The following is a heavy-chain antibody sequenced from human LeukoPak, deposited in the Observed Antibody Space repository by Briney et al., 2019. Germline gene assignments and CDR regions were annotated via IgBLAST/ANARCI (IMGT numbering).Heavy chain of an antibody. CDR2: ISGSGGST. Sequence: PGGSLRLSCAASGFTFSSYAMSWVRQAPGKGLEWVSAISGSGGSTYYADSVEGRFTISRDNSKNTLYLQMNSLRAEDTAVYYCAKGRIVRGVTFDYWGQGTLVTVSS. D-gene: IGHD3-10*01. CDR1: GFTFSSYA. J-gene: IGHJ4*02. V-gene: IGHV3-23*01. CDR3: AKGRIVRGVTFDY.